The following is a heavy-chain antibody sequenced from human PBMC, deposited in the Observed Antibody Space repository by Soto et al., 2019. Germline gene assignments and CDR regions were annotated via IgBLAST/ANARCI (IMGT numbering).Heavy chain of an antibody. D-gene: IGHD3-22*01. Sequence: QVQLVQSGAEVRKPGSSVKVSCKASGDSINKYTINWVRQAPGQGLEWMGGIIPILGTTDFAQKFRDRVTITADETTTTVYLELSSLKSDDTAVYYCARDWLRFDGSGFRAFDIWGQGTRVTVSS. J-gene: IGHJ3*02. CDR3: ARDWLRFDGSGFRAFDI. CDR1: GDSINKYT. V-gene: IGHV1-69*01. CDR2: IIPILGTT.